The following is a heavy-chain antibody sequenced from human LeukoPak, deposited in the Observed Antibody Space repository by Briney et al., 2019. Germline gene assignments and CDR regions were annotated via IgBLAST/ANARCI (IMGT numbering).Heavy chain of an antibody. CDR1: GGSFSGYY. J-gene: IGHJ6*03. V-gene: IGHV4-34*01. CDR2: INHSGST. D-gene: IGHD6-19*01. CDR3: ARVAAGAYYYYYMDV. Sequence: SETLSLTCAVYGGSFSGYYWSWIRQPPGKGLEWIGEINHSGSTNYNPSLKSRVTISVDTSKNQFSLKLSSVTAADTAVYYRARVAAGAYYYYYMDVWGKGTTVTVSS.